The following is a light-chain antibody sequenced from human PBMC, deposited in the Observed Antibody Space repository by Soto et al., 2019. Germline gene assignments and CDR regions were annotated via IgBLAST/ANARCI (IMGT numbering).Light chain of an antibody. J-gene: IGLJ3*02. CDR1: SSNIGAGYG. CDR2: VNS. CDR3: QSYDSSLSGWV. V-gene: IGLV1-40*01. Sequence: QSVLTQPPSVSGAPGQRVTISCTGNSSNIGAGYGVHWYQQLPGTAPKLLIYVNSNRPSGVPDRFSGSKSGTSASLAITGLQAEDDADYYCQSYDSSLSGWVFGGGTKLTVL.